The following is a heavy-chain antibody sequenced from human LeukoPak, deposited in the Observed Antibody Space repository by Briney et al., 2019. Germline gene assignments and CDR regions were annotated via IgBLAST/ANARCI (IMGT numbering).Heavy chain of an antibody. D-gene: IGHD4-23*01. J-gene: IGHJ6*02. Sequence: ASVEVSCKASGYTFTSYYMHWVRQAPGQGLEWMGIINPSGGSTSYAQKFQGRVTMTRDTSTSTVYMELSSLRSEDTAVYYCARDPGGLDYYYYGMDVWGQGTTVTVSS. CDR2: INPSGGST. CDR1: GYTFTSYY. V-gene: IGHV1-46*01. CDR3: ARDPGGLDYYYYGMDV.